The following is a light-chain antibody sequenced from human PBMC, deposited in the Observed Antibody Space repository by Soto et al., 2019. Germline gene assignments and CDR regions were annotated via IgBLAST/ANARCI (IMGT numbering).Light chain of an antibody. CDR1: SSDVGGYNY. CDR2: DVS. J-gene: IGLJ3*02. V-gene: IGLV2-14*01. CDR3: SSYTTTSTLV. Sequence: QSALTQPASMSGSPGQSITISCTGTSSDVGGYNYVSWYQQHPGKAPKVMIYDVSNRPSGVSNRFSGSKSGNTASLTISGLQAEDEADYYCSSYTTTSTLVFGGGTKLTVL.